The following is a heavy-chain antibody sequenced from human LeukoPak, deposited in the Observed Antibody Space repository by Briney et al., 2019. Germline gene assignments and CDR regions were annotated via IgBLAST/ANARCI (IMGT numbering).Heavy chain of an antibody. J-gene: IGHJ5*02. CDR2: ISYDGSNK. V-gene: IGHV3-30*04. Sequence: PGGSLRLSCAASGFTFSSYAMHWVRQAPGKGLEWVAVISYDGSNKYYADSVKGRFTISRDNSKNTLYLQMNSLRAEDTAVYYCARGFSSSSPGSWGQGTLVTVSS. CDR1: GFTFSSYA. D-gene: IGHD6-13*01. CDR3: ARGFSSSSPGS.